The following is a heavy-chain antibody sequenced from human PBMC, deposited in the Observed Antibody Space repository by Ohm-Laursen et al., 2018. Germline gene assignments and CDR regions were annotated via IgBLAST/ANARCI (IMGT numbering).Heavy chain of an antibody. V-gene: IGHV1-2*02. CDR1: GYTFTGYY. Sequence: SVKVSCKASGYTFTGYYMHWVRQAPGQGLEWMGWINSNSGGTSSAQKFQGRVTMTRDTSISTVYMELNRLRPDDTAVYYCARGFQNSDSSGFYYYFDYWGQGTLVTVSS. D-gene: IGHD3-22*01. CDR2: INSNSGGT. CDR3: ARGFQNSDSSGFYYYFDY. J-gene: IGHJ4*02.